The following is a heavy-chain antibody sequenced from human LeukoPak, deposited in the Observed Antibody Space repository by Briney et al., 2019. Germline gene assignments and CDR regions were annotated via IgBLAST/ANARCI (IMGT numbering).Heavy chain of an antibody. J-gene: IGHJ5*02. Sequence: SETLSLTCTVSGGSISNHYWSWIRQPPGKGLEWIGYIYYSGSTNYNPSLKSRVTISVDTSKNQFSLKLSSVTAADTAVYYCARALAAARKNWFDPWGQGTLVTVSS. CDR3: ARALAAARKNWFDP. CDR2: IYYSGST. V-gene: IGHV4-59*11. CDR1: GGSISNHY. D-gene: IGHD6-13*01.